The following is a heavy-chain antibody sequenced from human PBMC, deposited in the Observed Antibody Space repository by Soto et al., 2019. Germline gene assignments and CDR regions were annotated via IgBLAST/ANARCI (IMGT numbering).Heavy chain of an antibody. CDR1: GFTFSSYW. CDR2: IKQDGSEK. Sequence: EVQLVESGGGLVQPGGSLRLSCAASGFTFSSYWMSWVRQAPGKGLEWVANIKQDGSEKYYVDSVKGRFTISRDNGKNSLYLQMSSLRAEDTAVYYCARDRPRLVVRYWFDPWGQGTLVTVSS. J-gene: IGHJ5*02. CDR3: ARDRPRLVVRYWFDP. D-gene: IGHD2-8*02. V-gene: IGHV3-7*01.